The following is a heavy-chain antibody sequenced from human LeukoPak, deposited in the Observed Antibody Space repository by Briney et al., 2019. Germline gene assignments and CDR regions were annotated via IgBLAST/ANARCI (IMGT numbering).Heavy chain of an antibody. CDR2: IIPIFGTA. Sequence: GSSVKVSCKASGGTFSSYAISWVRQAPGQGLEWMGRIIPIFGTANYAQKFQGRVTITTDESTSTAYMELSSLRSEDTAEYYCASCSTSCYLGYYYYYMDVWGKGTTVTVSS. J-gene: IGHJ6*03. V-gene: IGHV1-69*05. D-gene: IGHD2-2*01. CDR1: GGTFSSYA. CDR3: ASCSTSCYLGYYYYYMDV.